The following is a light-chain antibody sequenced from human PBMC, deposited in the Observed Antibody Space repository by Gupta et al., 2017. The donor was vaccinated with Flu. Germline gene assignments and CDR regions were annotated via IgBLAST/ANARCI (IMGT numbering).Light chain of an antibody. CDR2: AAS. CDR3: QQSDSTPVT. J-gene: IGKJ4*01. CDR1: QSISSY. Sequence: DIQMTQSPSSLSASVGDRVTITCRASQSISSYLNWYQHKLGEPPKLLIYAASSLQSGVPSRFSGSGSGTDFTLTIIRLQPEDFATYYCQQSDSTPVTFGGGTKVEIK. V-gene: IGKV1-39*01.